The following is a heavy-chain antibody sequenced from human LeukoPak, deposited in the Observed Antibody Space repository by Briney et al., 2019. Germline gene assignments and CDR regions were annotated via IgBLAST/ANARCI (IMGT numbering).Heavy chain of an antibody. CDR3: ARDGRAGSLFAY. V-gene: IGHV4-34*01. J-gene: IGHJ4*02. D-gene: IGHD6-19*01. Sequence: SETLSLTCAVYGGSFSGYYWSWIRQPPGKGLEWIGEINHSGSTNYNPSLKSRVTISVDTSKNQFSLKLSSVTAADTAIYYCARDGRAGSLFAYWGQGTLVTVSS. CDR2: INHSGST. CDR1: GGSFSGYY.